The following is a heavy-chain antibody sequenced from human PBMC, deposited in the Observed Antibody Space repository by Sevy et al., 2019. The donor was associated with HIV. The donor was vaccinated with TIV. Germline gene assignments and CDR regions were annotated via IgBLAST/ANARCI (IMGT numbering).Heavy chain of an antibody. CDR2: IKSETGGGTK. D-gene: IGHD5-12*01. Sequence: GGSLRLSCAASGFTLNKAWMNWVRQAPGKGLEWVGRIKSETGGGTKYYAEPVKGGFSIPRDASKNTLYLQMNSLKTEDTAAYYCSMEDGYNYFDYWGQGALVTVSS. CDR1: GFTLNKAW. CDR3: SMEDGYNYFDY. V-gene: IGHV3-15*07. J-gene: IGHJ4*02.